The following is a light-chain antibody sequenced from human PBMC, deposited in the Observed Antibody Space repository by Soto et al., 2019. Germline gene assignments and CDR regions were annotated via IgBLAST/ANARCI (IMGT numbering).Light chain of an antibody. Sequence: EIGLTQSPATLSLSPGERATLSCRASQSVSRYLAWYQQKPGQAPRLLIHDTSTRATGVPDTFSGSGSGTEFTLTISSLEPEDFAMYYCQQRFSLPHTFGGGTNVEIK. J-gene: IGKJ4*01. CDR3: QQRFSLPHT. CDR2: DTS. V-gene: IGKV3-11*01. CDR1: QSVSRY.